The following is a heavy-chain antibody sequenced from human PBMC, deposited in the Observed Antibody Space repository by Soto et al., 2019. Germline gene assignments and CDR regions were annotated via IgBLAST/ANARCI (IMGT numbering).Heavy chain of an antibody. J-gene: IGHJ4*02. D-gene: IGHD6-19*01. CDR2: IKQDGSEK. V-gene: IGHV3-7*01. CDR3: TEGSGWLFDY. Sequence: PGGSLRLSCAASGFTLSTFWMNWVRQAPGKGLEWVANIKQDGSEKYYVDSVKGRFSISRDSAKDSLYLQMNSLRAEDTAVYYCTEGSGWLFDYWGQGTRVTVSS. CDR1: GFTLSTFW.